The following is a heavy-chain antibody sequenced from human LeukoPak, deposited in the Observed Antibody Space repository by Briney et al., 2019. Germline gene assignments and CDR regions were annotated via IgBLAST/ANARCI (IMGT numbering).Heavy chain of an antibody. D-gene: IGHD2-2*02. CDR2: INQSGST. CDR3: ARVVKYQLLYGYYYYYYMDV. J-gene: IGHJ6*03. V-gene: IGHV4-34*01. CDR1: GGSFSGYY. Sequence: PSETLSLTCAVYGGSFSGYYWSWIRQPPGKGLEGIGEINQSGSTNYNPSLKSRVTVSVDTSKNQFSLKLSSVTAADTAVYYCARVVKYQLLYGYYYYYYMDVWGKGTTVTVSS.